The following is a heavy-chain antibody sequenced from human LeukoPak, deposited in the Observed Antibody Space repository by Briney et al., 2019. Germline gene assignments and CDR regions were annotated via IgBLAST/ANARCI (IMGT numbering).Heavy chain of an antibody. CDR3: ARYRGGTMEDY. J-gene: IGHJ4*02. V-gene: IGHV4-39*07. CDR1: GGSISSSSYY. Sequence: SETLSLTCTVSGGSISSSSYYWGWIRQPPGKGLEWIGSIYYSGSAYYSPSLKSRVSISIDTSKKQFSLKLSSVTAADTAVYYCARYRGGTMEDYWGQGTLVTVSS. D-gene: IGHD3-3*01. CDR2: IYYSGSA.